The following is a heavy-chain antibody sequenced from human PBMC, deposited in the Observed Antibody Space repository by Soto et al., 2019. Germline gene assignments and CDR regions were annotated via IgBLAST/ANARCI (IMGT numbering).Heavy chain of an antibody. Sequence: XGSLILSCSASGFTFSSYRMNWVRQAPGKGLEWVSSISSSSSYIYYADSVKGRFTISRDNAKNSLYLQMNSLRAEDTAVYYCARDLLDSTSYYYGMDVWGQGNTVTVSS. CDR1: GFTFSSYR. CDR2: ISSSSSYI. CDR3: ARDLLDSTSYYYGMDV. J-gene: IGHJ6*02. V-gene: IGHV3-21*01. D-gene: IGHD2-2*01.